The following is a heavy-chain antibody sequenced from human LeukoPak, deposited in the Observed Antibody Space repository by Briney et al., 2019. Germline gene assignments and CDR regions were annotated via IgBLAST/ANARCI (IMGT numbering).Heavy chain of an antibody. J-gene: IGHJ5*01. V-gene: IGHV3-74*01. CDR3: ARAATYFYGSETYDWFES. CDR2: IESNGLT. D-gene: IGHD3-10*01. CDR1: GFTFSDYW. Sequence: GGSLRLSCAASGFTFSDYWMHWVRQIPGKGLMWVSRIESNGLTLYADSVRDRFTISRDNGKNTIYLQMNNLRVDDTAIYYCARAATYFYGSETYDWFESWGQGTLVTVSS.